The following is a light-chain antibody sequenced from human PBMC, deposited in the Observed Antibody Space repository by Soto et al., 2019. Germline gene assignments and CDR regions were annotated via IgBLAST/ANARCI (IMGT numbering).Light chain of an antibody. V-gene: IGLV1-44*01. CDR2: SNN. CDR3: AAWDDSLKGV. CDR1: SSNIGSNT. Sequence: QSVLTQPPSASGTPGQRVTISCSGSSSNIGSNTVNWYQQLPGTAPKLLIYSNNQRPSGVPDRFSGSKSGTSASLAISGLQSEYEADYYCAAWDDSLKGVFGGGTKLT. J-gene: IGLJ3*02.